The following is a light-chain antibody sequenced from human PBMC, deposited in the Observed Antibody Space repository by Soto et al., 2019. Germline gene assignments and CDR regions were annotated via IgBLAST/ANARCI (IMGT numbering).Light chain of an antibody. V-gene: IGKV3-11*01. Sequence: EVVLTQSPATLSLSPGERATLSCSASQSIRTSLAWYQQKPGQAPRLVIFHASNRATGVPARFGGSGSGTDFTLTINSLEPEDFAVYYCQQRNVWPPITFGQGTRLEIK. CDR1: QSIRTS. CDR3: QQRNVWPPIT. CDR2: HAS. J-gene: IGKJ5*01.